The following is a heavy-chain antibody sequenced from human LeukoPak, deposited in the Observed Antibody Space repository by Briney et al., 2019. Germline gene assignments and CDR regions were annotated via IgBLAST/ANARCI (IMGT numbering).Heavy chain of an antibody. CDR2: INSGSSMI. J-gene: IGHJ1*01. V-gene: IGHV3-48*01. CDR1: GFTVSSNY. CDR3: ASGEGSTRRYLQH. Sequence: GGSQRLSCAASGFTVSSNYMSWVRQAPGKGLEWLASINSGSSMIFYADSVKGRFTISRDNAKNSLYLQMNSLRAEDTAVFYCASGEGSTRRYLQHWGQGTLVTVSS. D-gene: IGHD3-10*01.